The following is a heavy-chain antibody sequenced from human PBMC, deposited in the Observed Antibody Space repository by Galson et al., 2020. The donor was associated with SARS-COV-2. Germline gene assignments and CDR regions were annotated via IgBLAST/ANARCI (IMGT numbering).Heavy chain of an antibody. CDR2: INHSGST. Sequence: SETLSLTFAVYGGSFSGYYWSWIRQPPGKGLEWIGEINHSGSTNYNPSLKSRVTISVDTSKNQFSLKLSSVTAADTAVYYCAAEGSMVRGVSGDFDLWGRGTLVTVSS. J-gene: IGHJ2*01. D-gene: IGHD3-10*01. V-gene: IGHV4-34*01. CDR3: AAEGSMVRGVSGDFDL. CDR1: GGSFSGYY.